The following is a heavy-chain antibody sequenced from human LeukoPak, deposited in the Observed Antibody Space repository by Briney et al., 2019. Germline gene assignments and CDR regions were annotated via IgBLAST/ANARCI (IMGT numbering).Heavy chain of an antibody. CDR1: GFTVRNNH. Sequence: GGSLRLSCAASGFTVRNNHMNWVRQAPGKGLEWVSVLYSDGSTYYSDSVKGRFTVSRDNSKNTLYLQMKSLRAEDTAVYYCAKGGGYEAQYYYYYLDVWGKGTTVTISS. V-gene: IGHV3-66*01. CDR3: AKGGGYEAQYYYYYLDV. D-gene: IGHD5-12*01. CDR2: LYSDGST. J-gene: IGHJ6*03.